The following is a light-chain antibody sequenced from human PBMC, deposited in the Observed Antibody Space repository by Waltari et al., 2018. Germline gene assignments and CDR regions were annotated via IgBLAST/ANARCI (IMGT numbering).Light chain of an antibody. CDR1: QSVSSY. CDR3: QQRSNWPRT. CDR2: DAS. V-gene: IGKV3-11*01. J-gene: IGKJ1*01. Sequence: EIVLTQSPATLSLSPGERATLSCRASQSVSSYLAWYRQRPGQAPRLLIYDASNRATGIPARFSGSGSGTDFTLTISSLDPEDFALYYCQQRSNWPRTFGQGTKVEI.